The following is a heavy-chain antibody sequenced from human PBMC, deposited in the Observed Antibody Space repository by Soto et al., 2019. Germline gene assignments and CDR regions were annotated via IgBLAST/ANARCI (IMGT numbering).Heavy chain of an antibody. V-gene: IGHV4-31*03. J-gene: IGHJ5*02. CDR3: ARHSYGNWFDP. CDR2: IYYSAST. Sequence: QVQLQESGPGLVKPSQTLSLTCTVSGGSISSGGYYWSWIRQLPGKGLEWMGYIYYSASTYYNPSLKSRVTIAVDPSKNQFSLSLSSVTAADTAGYYCARHSYGNWFDPWGQGTLVTGSS. D-gene: IGHD2-21*01. CDR1: GGSISSGGYY.